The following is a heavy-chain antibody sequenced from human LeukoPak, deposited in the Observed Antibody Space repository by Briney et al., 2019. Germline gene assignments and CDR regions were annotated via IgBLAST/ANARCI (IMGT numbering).Heavy chain of an antibody. Sequence: SETLSLTCTVSGGSISSSSYFWGWVRQPAGKGLEWVGSIYYSGSTYYNPSLKSRVTISVDTSKNQFSLKLSSVTAADTAVYYCARGMYYYYYYMDVWGKGTTVTVSS. CDR2: IYYSGST. CDR3: ARGMYYYYYYMDV. CDR1: GGSISSSSYF. J-gene: IGHJ6*03. V-gene: IGHV4-39*07.